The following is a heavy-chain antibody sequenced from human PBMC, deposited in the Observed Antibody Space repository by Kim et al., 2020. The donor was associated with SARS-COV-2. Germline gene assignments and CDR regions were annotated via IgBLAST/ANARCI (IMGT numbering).Heavy chain of an antibody. J-gene: IGHJ4*02. CDR3: AREHDSSGLWGY. Sequence: NYHPPLKGRVTISVDTSKNQFSLKLSSVTAADTAVYYCAREHDSSGLWGYWGQGTLVTVSS. V-gene: IGHV4-59*01. D-gene: IGHD3-22*01.